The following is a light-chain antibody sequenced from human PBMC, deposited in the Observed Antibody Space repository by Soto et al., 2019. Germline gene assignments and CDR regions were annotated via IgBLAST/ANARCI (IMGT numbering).Light chain of an antibody. CDR3: SSYAGSITIYV. CDR1: SSDVGAYNF. J-gene: IGLJ1*01. V-gene: IGLV2-8*01. Sequence: QSALTQPPSASGSPGQSVTISCTGTSSDVGAYNFVSWYQQLPGKAPKLMIYEVTKRPSGVPDRFSGSKSGNTASLTVSGLQAEDEADYYCSSYAGSITIYVFGTGTEVTVL. CDR2: EVT.